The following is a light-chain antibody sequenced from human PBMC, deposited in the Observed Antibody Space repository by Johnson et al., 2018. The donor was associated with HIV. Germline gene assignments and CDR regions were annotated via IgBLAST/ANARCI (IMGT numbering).Light chain of an antibody. CDR2: ENN. V-gene: IGLV1-51*02. CDR3: GTWDSSLSAGYV. CDR1: SSNIGNNY. J-gene: IGLJ1*01. Sequence: QSVLTQPPSVSAAPGQKVTISCSGSSSNIGNNYVSWYQQFSGTAPKLLIYENNKRPSGIPDRFSGSKSGTSATLGITGLQTGDEADYYCGTWDSSLSAGYVFGTGTKVPVL.